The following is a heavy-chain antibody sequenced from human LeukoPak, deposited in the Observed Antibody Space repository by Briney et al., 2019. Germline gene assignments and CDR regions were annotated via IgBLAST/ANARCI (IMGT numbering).Heavy chain of an antibody. CDR3: ARSGYSYGRGFFDY. D-gene: IGHD5-18*01. V-gene: IGHV4-59*01. CDR1: GGSISSYY. CDR2: IYYSGST. Sequence: PSETLSLTCTVSGGSISSYYWSWIRQPPGKGLEWIGYIYYSGSTNYNPSLKSRVTISVDTSKNQLSLKLSSVTAADTAVYYCARSGYSYGRGFFDYWGQGTLVTVSS. J-gene: IGHJ4*02.